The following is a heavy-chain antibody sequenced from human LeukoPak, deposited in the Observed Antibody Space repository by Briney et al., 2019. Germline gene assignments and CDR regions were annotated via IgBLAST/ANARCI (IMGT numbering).Heavy chain of an antibody. J-gene: IGHJ4*02. CDR2: SIPIFGTA. D-gene: IGHD5-18*01. V-gene: IGHV1-69*06. CDR1: GGTFSSYA. Sequence: ASVKVSCKASGGTFSSYAISWVRQAPGQGLEWMGGSIPIFGTANYAQKFQGRVTITADKSTSTAYMELSSLRSEDTAMYYCATVRGYSYGMGPFDYWGQGTLVTVSS. CDR3: ATVRGYSYGMGPFDY.